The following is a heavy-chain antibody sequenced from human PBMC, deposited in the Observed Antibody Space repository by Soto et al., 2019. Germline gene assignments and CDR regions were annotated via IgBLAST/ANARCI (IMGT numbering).Heavy chain of an antibody. CDR3: AKDHRYSSSWSIFDY. V-gene: IGHV3-23*01. J-gene: IGHJ4*02. D-gene: IGHD6-13*01. CDR2: ISANGQGI. CDR1: GFTFSTYA. Sequence: GGSLRLSCAASGFTFSTYALSWVRQAPGKGLEWVSAISANGQGIYYADSVRGRFTISRDNSKNTLYLQMNSLRAEDTAVYYCAKDHRYSSSWSIFDYWGQGTLVTVSS.